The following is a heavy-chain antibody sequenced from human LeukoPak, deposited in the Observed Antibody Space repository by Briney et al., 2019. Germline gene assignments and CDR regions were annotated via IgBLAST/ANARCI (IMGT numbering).Heavy chain of an antibody. V-gene: IGHV1-2*02. CDR2: IYPNSGGT. CDR1: GYTFTAYY. Sequence: GASVKVSCRAYGYTFTAYYIYWVRQAPGQGLQWMGWIYPNSGGTDYAQKFQGRVAMTRDTSINTAYLELGRLRSDDTALYFCTSGQALTSLRGVSFDYWGQGTPVTVSP. D-gene: IGHD3-10*01. CDR3: TSGQALTSLRGVSFDY. J-gene: IGHJ4*02.